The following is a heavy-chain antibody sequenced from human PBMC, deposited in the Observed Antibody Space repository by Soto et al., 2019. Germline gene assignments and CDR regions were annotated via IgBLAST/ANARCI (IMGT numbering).Heavy chain of an antibody. CDR2: INPKTAAT. J-gene: IGHJ6*02. V-gene: IGHV1-2*02. Sequence: ASVKLSFKPSGYSFSDDFSQWLRQAPRQGLEWVAWINPKTAATNYAKKFKGRVSLTWDTSSTTAYMELTRLRPDDTAVYYCARIKWGLNYYNGMDVWGQGTTVTVSS. CDR1: GYSFSDDF. D-gene: IGHD1-26*01. CDR3: ARIKWGLNYYNGMDV.